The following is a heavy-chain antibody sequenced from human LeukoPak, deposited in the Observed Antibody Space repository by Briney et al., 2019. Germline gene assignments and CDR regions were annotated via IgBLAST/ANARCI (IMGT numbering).Heavy chain of an antibody. Sequence: PSGTLCLTCTASGGSISSYYRSWIRQPPGKGLEWIGYIYYSGSTNDNPSLKSRVTISVDTSKNQFSLKLSSVTAADTAVYYCARGDYYYGMDVWGQGTTVTVSS. V-gene: IGHV4-59*12. CDR1: GGSISSYY. CDR3: ARGDYYYGMDV. J-gene: IGHJ6*02. CDR2: IYYSGST.